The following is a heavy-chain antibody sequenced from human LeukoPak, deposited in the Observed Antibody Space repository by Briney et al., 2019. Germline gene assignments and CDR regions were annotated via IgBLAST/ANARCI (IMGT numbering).Heavy chain of an antibody. Sequence: PSGTLSLTCTDSGGSISSGYYWGWIRQPPGKGLEWIGSIYHSGSTYYNPSLKSRVTISVDTSKNQFSLKLSSVTAADTAVYYCARQPYSSGWDYWGQGTLVTVSS. D-gene: IGHD6-19*01. CDR1: GGSISSGYY. CDR2: IYHSGST. J-gene: IGHJ4*02. CDR3: ARQPYSSGWDY. V-gene: IGHV4-38-2*02.